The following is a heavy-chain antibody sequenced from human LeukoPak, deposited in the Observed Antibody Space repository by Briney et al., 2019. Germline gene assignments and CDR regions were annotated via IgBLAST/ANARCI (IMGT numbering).Heavy chain of an antibody. J-gene: IGHJ4*02. Sequence: GGSLRLSCAASGFTVSSNYMSWVRQAPGKGLEWVSVIYSGGSAYYADSVKGRFTISRDNSKNTLYLQMNSLKAEDTAVYYCARDPDGYRQGHHFDYWGQGTLVTVSS. V-gene: IGHV3-66*01. CDR1: GFTVSSNY. CDR3: ARDPDGYRQGHHFDY. CDR2: IYSGGSA. D-gene: IGHD5-18*01.